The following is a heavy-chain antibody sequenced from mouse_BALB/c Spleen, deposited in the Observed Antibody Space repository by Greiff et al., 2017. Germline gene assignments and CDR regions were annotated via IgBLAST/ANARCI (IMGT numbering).Heavy chain of an antibody. J-gene: IGHJ4*01. CDR2: ISYSGST. Sequence: EVQRVESGPGLVKPSQSLSLTCTVTGYSITSDYAWNWIRQFPGNKLEWMGYISYSGSTSYNPSLKSRISITRDTSKNQFFLQLNSVTTEDTATYYCARFSYGYDYAMDYWGQGTSVTVSS. V-gene: IGHV3-2*02. CDR3: ARFSYGYDYAMDY. D-gene: IGHD2-14*01. CDR1: GYSITSDYA.